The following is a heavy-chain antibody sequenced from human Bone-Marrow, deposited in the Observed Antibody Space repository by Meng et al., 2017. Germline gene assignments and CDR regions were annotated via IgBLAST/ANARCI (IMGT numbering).Heavy chain of an antibody. D-gene: IGHD3-3*02. CDR3: AKAALSNFDY. Sequence: EGQLVESGGGLVQLGGSLGLSFAASGFTFSSYAMSWVRQAPGKGLEWVSAISGSGGSTYCAYFVKGRFTISRYNSKNTLYLQMNSLRAEDTAVYYCAKAALSNFDYWGQGTLVTVSS. V-gene: IGHV3-23*04. CDR1: GFTFSSYA. J-gene: IGHJ4*02. CDR2: ISGSGGST.